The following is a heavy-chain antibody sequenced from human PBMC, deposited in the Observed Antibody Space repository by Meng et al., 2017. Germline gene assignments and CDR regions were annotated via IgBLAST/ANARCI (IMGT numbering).Heavy chain of an antibody. J-gene: IGHJ3*02. Sequence: SETLSLTCAVYGGSFSGYYWSWIRQPPGKGLEWIGYIYYSGSTNYNPSLKSRVTISVDTSKNQFSLKLSSVTAADTAVYYCARSRLLWFGEIPPGYAFDIWGQGTMVTVSS. CDR1: GGSFSGYY. V-gene: IGHV4-59*01. D-gene: IGHD3-10*01. CDR3: ARSRLLWFGEIPPGYAFDI. CDR2: IYYSGST.